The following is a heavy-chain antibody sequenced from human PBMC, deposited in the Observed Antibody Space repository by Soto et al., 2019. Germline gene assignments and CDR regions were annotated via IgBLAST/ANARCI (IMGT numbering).Heavy chain of an antibody. Sequence: GESLKISCKGSGYSFTSYWVAWVGQMPGKGLEWMGVFYPGDSDTRYSPSFQGQVTISGDKSISTAYLQWSGLQASDTAIYYCARGSGSYSAGFDYWGQGTVVTVSS. CDR2: FYPGDSDT. CDR3: ARGSGSYSAGFDY. D-gene: IGHD1-26*01. J-gene: IGHJ4*02. V-gene: IGHV5-51*01. CDR1: GYSFTSYW.